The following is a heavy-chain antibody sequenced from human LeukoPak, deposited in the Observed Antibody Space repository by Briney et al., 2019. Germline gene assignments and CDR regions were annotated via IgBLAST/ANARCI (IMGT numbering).Heavy chain of an antibody. CDR1: GYTFTSYG. CDR2: ISAYNGNT. D-gene: IGHD5-18*01. V-gene: IGHV1-18*01. Sequence: GASVKVSCKASGYTFTSYGISWVRQAPGQGLEWMGWISAYNGNTNYAQKLQGRVTTTTDTSTSTAYMELRSLRSDDTAVYYCAKPGYPQLWFPQHYYGMDVWGQGTTVTVSS. J-gene: IGHJ6*02. CDR3: AKPGYPQLWFPQHYYGMDV.